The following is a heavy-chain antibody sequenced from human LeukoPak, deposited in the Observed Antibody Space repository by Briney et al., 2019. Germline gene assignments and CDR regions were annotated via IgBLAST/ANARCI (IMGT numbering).Heavy chain of an antibody. V-gene: IGHV4-38-2*02. D-gene: IGHD6-13*01. CDR1: GYSISSGYY. J-gene: IGHJ5*01. CDR2: IYHSGNT. CDR3: ARDVGIAAAYDS. Sequence: KPAETLSLTCAVSGYSISSGYYRGWIRQPPGKGLEWIGSIYHSGNTYYNPSLKGRVTISVDTSKNQFSLKLSSVTAADTAVYYCARDVGIAAAYDSWGQGTLVTVSS.